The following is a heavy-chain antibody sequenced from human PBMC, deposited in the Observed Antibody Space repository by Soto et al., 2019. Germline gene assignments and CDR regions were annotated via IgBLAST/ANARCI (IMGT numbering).Heavy chain of an antibody. CDR2: INPSDSDT. Sequence: GESLKSSCKGSGYIFTSNCIGWVRQMPGKGLEWLGIINPSDSDTRYSPSFQGQVTISADKSISTAYLQWFSLKASDTAMYYCARQSEYSSGWYDSFDIWGQGTMVTVSS. CDR3: ARQSEYSSGWYDSFDI. CDR1: GYIFTSNC. V-gene: IGHV5-51*01. D-gene: IGHD6-19*01. J-gene: IGHJ3*02.